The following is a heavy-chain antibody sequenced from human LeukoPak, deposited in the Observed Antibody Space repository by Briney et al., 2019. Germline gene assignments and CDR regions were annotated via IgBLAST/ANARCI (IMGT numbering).Heavy chain of an antibody. CDR1: GYTFTSYD. CDR3: ARAEVDYYGSGSYYD. CDR2: MNPNSGNT. V-gene: IGHV1-8*01. D-gene: IGHD3-10*01. Sequence: ASVKVSCKASGYTFTSYDINWVRQAPGQGLEWMGWMNPNSGNTGYAQKFQGRVTMTRNTSISTAYMELSSLRSEDTAVYYCARAEVDYYGSGSYYDWGQGTLVTVSS. J-gene: IGHJ4*02.